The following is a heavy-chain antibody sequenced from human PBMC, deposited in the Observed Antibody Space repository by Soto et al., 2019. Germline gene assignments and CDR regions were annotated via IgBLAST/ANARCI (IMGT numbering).Heavy chain of an antibody. V-gene: IGHV3-53*01. CDR3: ARDRVYYYGSGSPYYYYGMDV. J-gene: IGHJ6*02. CDR2: IYSGGST. Sequence: GGSLRLSCAASGFTVSSNYMSWVRQAPGKGLEWVSVIYSGGSTYYADSVKGRLTISRDNSKNTLYLQMNSLRAEDTAVYYCARDRVYYYGSGSPYYYYGMDVWGQGTTVTVSS. CDR1: GFTVSSNY. D-gene: IGHD3-10*01.